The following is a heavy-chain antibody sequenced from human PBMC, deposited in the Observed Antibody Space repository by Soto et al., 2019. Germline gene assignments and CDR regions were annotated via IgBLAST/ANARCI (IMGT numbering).Heavy chain of an antibody. D-gene: IGHD5-18*01. V-gene: IGHV4-31*03. Sequence: SETLSLTCTVSGGSISSVGYYCNWVRQPPGKGLEWIGSISYSGSTYYNPSLRSRVIISVDTSKNQFSLKLSSVTAADTAVYYCAREDKSYGYDSWGQGTLVTVSS. CDR3: AREDKSYGYDS. J-gene: IGHJ4*02. CDR1: GGSISSVGYY. CDR2: ISYSGST.